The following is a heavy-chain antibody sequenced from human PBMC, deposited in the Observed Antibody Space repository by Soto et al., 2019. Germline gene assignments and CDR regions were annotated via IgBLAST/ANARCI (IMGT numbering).Heavy chain of an antibody. CDR1: GFTFSSYA. D-gene: IGHD5-12*01. J-gene: IGHJ4*02. V-gene: IGHV3-23*01. CDR2: ISGSGGST. Sequence: PGGSLRLSCAASGFTFSSYAMSWVRQAPGKELEWVSAISGSGGSTYYADSVKGRFTISRDNSKNTLYLQMNSLRAEDTALYYCAKFTVSALNSGYDPGFDYWGQGTLVTVSS. CDR3: AKFTVSALNSGYDPGFDY.